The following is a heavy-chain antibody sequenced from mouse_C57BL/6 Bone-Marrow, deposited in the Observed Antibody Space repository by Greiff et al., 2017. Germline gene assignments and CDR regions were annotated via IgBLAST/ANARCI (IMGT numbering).Heavy chain of an antibody. CDR3: ARGFTTVVATDY. D-gene: IGHD1-1*01. J-gene: IGHJ2*01. V-gene: IGHV1-22*01. CDR2: INPNNGGT. Sequence: EVKLLESGPELVKPGASVKMSCKASGYTFTDYNMHWVKQSHGKSLEWIGYINPNNGGTSYNQKFKGKATLTVNKSSSTAYMELRSLTSEDSAVYYCARGFTTVVATDYWGQGTTLTVSS. CDR1: GYTFTDYN.